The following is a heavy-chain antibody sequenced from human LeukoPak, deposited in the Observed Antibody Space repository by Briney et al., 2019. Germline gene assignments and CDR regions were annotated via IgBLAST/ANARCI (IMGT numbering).Heavy chain of an antibody. CDR1: GYTFTSYG. D-gene: IGHD4-17*01. CDR3: AKDVSTASPYYYYMDV. V-gene: IGHV1-18*01. Sequence: ASVKVSCKASGYTFTSYGISWVRQAPGQGLEWMGWISAYNGNTNYAQKLQGRVTMTTDTSTSTAYMELRSLRPEDTAVYSCAKDVSTASPYYYYMDVWGKGTTVTVSS. CDR2: ISAYNGNT. J-gene: IGHJ6*03.